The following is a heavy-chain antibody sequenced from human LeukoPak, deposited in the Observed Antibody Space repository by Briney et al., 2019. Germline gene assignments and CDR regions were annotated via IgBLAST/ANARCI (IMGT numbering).Heavy chain of an antibody. D-gene: IGHD2-2*01. CDR3: ARQHALDY. CDR1: GYSFTNYW. Sequence: GESLKISCKGSGYSFTNYWIGWVRQMPGKGLEWMGIIYPGDSDTRYSPSFQGQVTISADKSINTAYLHWSSLKASDTAMYYCARQHALDYWGQGTLVTVSS. CDR2: IYPGDSDT. V-gene: IGHV5-51*01. J-gene: IGHJ4*02.